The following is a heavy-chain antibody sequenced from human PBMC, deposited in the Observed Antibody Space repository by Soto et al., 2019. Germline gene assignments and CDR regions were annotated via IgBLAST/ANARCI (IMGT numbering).Heavy chain of an antibody. CDR3: ARAVGPFDY. CDR1: GFTFSTYG. Sequence: QVQLVESGGGVVQPGRSLRLSCAASGFTFSTYGIHWVRQAPGTALEWVAVIWHDGSYKSYADSVKGRFTISRDNSKNTRYLHMNSLTAGDSAVYYCARAVGPFDYWGQGTLVTVSS. J-gene: IGHJ4*02. V-gene: IGHV3-33*01. D-gene: IGHD1-26*01. CDR2: IWHDGSYK.